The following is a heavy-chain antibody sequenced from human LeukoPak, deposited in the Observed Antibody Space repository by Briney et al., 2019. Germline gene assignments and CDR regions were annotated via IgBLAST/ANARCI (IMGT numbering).Heavy chain of an antibody. D-gene: IGHD2-2*01. V-gene: IGHV3-30-3*01. J-gene: IGHJ4*02. Sequence: PGGSLRLSCAASGFTFSSYAMHWVRQAPGKGLEWVAVISYDGSNKYYADSVKGRFTISRDNSKNTLYLQMNSLRAEDTAVYYCARGGSMVYWGQGTLVTVSS. CDR3: ARGGSMVY. CDR1: GFTFSSYA. CDR2: ISYDGSNK.